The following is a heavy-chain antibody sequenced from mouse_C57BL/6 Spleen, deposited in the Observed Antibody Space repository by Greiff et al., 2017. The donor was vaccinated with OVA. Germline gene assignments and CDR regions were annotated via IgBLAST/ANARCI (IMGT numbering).Heavy chain of an antibody. CDR1: GYTFTDYE. J-gene: IGHJ4*01. D-gene: IGHD1-1*01. V-gene: IGHV1-15*01. CDR3: TRKIYYYGSSYAMDY. Sequence: VKLQESGAELVRPGASVTLSCKASGYTFTDYEMHWVKQTPVHGLEWIGAIDPETGGTAYNQKFKGKAILTADKSSSTAYMELRSLTSEDSAVYYCTRKIYYYGSSYAMDYWGQGTSVTVSS. CDR2: IDPETGGT.